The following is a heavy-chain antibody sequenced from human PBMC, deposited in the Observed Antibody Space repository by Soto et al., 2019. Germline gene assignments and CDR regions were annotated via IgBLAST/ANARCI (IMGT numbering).Heavy chain of an antibody. Sequence: EVQLLESGGGLVQPGGSLRLSCAASGFTFSSYAMRWVRQAPVRGLEWVSAISGSGGSTYYADSVKGRFTISRDNSKNTPLLQMHSLRAEYTAVYYWARRGSGSYSDYWGQGTLVTVSS. CDR3: ARRGSGSYSDY. J-gene: IGHJ4*02. D-gene: IGHD1-26*01. CDR2: ISGSGGST. CDR1: GFTFSSYA. V-gene: IGHV3-23*01.